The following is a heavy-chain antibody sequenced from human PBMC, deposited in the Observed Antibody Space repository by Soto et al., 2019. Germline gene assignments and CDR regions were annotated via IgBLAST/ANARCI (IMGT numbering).Heavy chain of an antibody. J-gene: IGHJ4*02. V-gene: IGHV3-66*01. CDR1: GFTVSSNY. CDR3: ARDRMGVNSKGILYGDYASKPSTEY. Sequence: EVPLVESGGGLVQPGGSLRLSCAASGFTVSSNYMSWVRQAPGKGLEWVSVIYSGGSTYYADSMKGRFTISRDNSRTTRYLQMNSRRAEEGAVYYCARDRMGVNSKGILYGDYASKPSTEYWGQGTLVTVSS. CDR2: IYSGGST. D-gene: IGHD4-17*01.